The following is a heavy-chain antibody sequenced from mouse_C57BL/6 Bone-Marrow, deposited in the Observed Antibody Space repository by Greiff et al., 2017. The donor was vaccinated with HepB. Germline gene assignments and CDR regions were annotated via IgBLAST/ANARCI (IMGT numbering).Heavy chain of an antibody. V-gene: IGHV1-82*01. J-gene: IGHJ3*01. Sequence: QVQLKQSGPELVKPGASVKISCKASGYAFSSSWMNWVKQRPGKGLEWIGRIYPGDGDTNDNGKFKGKATLTADKSSSTAYRQLSSLTSEDSAVYFFARNSLYGSSRAWFAYWGQGTLVTVSA. CDR1: GYAFSSSW. CDR2: IYPGDGDT. D-gene: IGHD1-1*01. CDR3: ARNSLYGSSRAWFAY.